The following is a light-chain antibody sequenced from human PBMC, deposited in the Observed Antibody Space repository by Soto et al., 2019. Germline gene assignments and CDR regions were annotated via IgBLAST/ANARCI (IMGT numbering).Light chain of an antibody. CDR3: HQYDSYPRT. Sequence: IQMTQSRSTLSASLGDRVTMTCRASQSLDRDYLAWYQQKPGKAPKLLIYKASTLESGVPSRFSGGGSGTAFSLTINSLQSDDFATYYCHQYDSYPRTFGQGTKVDIK. J-gene: IGKJ1*01. CDR2: KAS. V-gene: IGKV1-5*03. CDR1: QSLDRDY.